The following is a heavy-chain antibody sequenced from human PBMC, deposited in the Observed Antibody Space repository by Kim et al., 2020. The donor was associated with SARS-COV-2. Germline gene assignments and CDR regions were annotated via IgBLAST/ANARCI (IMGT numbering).Heavy chain of an antibody. CDR1: GFSLSIRGVC. V-gene: IGHV2-70*11. Sequence: SGPTLVNPTQTLTLTCTVSGFSLSIRGVCVSWIRQPPGKALEWLARIDWDNDRYYSTSLKTRLTIPKDTSKNQVVLTMTNMDPVDTATYYCARTSGKGYCTTVVCLRGGWVDPSGPGALVTVSS. J-gene: IGHJ5*02. D-gene: IGHD2-8*01. CDR2: IDWDNDR. CDR3: ARTSGKGYCTTVVCLRGGWVDP.